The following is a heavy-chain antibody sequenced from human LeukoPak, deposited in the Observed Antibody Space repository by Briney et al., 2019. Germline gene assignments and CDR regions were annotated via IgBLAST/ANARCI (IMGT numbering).Heavy chain of an antibody. CDR3: ARGGSPQGVDY. D-gene: IGHD1-26*01. CDR2: IYQSGST. V-gene: IGHV4-30-2*01. CDR1: RDSISSDDYY. J-gene: IGHJ4*02. Sequence: SETLSLTCTVSRDSISSDDYYWTWIRQPPGKGLEWIGYIYQSGSTYYNPSLKSRVIISVDRSKNQFSLKVSSVTAADTAVYYCARGGSPQGVDYWGPGTLVTVSS.